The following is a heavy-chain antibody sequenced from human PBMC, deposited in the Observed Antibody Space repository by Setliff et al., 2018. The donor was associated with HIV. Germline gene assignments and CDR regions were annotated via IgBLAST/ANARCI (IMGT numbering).Heavy chain of an antibody. Sequence: GASVKVSCKSSAGSFSIFAINWVRQAPGQGLEWMGGMMTIFSTANYARKFQGRVTITTDESTGTAYMELSNLRSEDTAGYYCATEGAGGSYQRASALDVWGQGTMVTVSS. J-gene: IGHJ3*01. CDR1: AGSFSIFA. V-gene: IGHV1-69*05. CDR3: ATEGAGGSYQRASALDV. CDR2: MMTIFSTA. D-gene: IGHD1-26*01.